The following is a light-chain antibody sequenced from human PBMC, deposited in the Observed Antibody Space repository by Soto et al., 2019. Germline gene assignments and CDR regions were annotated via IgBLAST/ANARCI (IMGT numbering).Light chain of an antibody. J-gene: IGLJ3*02. CDR1: NIGSQS. CDR2: YDR. V-gene: IGLV3-21*04. Sequence: SYELTQPPSVSVAPGETARITCGGYNIGSQSVQWYQQMPGQAPLLVMFYDRHRPSGIPERFSGSNSGNTATLTISRVEAGDEADYYCQVWDKSSDHPGVFGGGTKVTVL. CDR3: QVWDKSSDHPGV.